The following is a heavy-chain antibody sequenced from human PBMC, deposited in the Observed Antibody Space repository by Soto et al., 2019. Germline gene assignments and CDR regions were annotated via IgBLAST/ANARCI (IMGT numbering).Heavy chain of an antibody. V-gene: IGHV3-11*01. J-gene: IGHJ6*02. CDR1: GFTFSDYY. D-gene: IGHD3-10*01. CDR2: ISSSGSTI. Sequence: GGSLRLSCAASGFTFSDYYMSWIRQAPGKGLEWVSYISSSGSTIYSADSVKGRFTISRDNAKNSLYLQMNSLRAEDTAVYYCARGKSINYYYAMDVWGQGTTVTVSS. CDR3: ARGKSINYYYAMDV.